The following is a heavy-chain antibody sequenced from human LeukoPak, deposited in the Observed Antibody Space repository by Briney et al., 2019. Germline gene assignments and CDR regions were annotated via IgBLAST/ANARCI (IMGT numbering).Heavy chain of an antibody. J-gene: IGHJ4*02. CDR3: AGGGYSSSWIIDY. CDR2: IYSGGST. CDR1: GFTVSSNY. V-gene: IGHV3-53*01. Sequence: GGSLRLSSAASGFTVSSNYMSWVRQAPGKGLEWVSVIYSGGSTYYADSVKGRFTISRDNSKNTLYLQMNSLRAEDTAGYYCAGGGYSSSWIIDYWGQGTLVTVSS. D-gene: IGHD6-13*01.